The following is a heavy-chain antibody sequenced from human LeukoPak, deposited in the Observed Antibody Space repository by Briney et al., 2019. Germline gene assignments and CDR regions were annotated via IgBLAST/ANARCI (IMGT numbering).Heavy chain of an antibody. Sequence: GGSLRLSCAASGFTFSSYAMSWVRQAPGKGPEWVSAISGSGGSTYYADSVKGRFTISRDNSKNTLYLQMNSLRAEDTAVYYCASHSSSWYTIFDYWGQGTLVTVSS. D-gene: IGHD6-13*01. CDR1: GFTFSSYA. CDR3: ASHSSSWYTIFDY. CDR2: ISGSGGST. J-gene: IGHJ4*02. V-gene: IGHV3-23*01.